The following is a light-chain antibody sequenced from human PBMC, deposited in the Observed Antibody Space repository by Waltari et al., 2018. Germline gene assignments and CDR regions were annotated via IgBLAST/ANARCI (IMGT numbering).Light chain of an antibody. Sequence: EIVMTQSPATVSLSPGETATLSCRASQSVRSNLAWYQQKPGQAPRLLIYSASTRAPGAPARFRGSGSGTEFTLTISSLQSEDFAVYYCQEYNNWPPITFGQGTRLEIK. CDR1: QSVRSN. CDR3: QEYNNWPPIT. J-gene: IGKJ5*01. V-gene: IGKV3-15*01. CDR2: SAS.